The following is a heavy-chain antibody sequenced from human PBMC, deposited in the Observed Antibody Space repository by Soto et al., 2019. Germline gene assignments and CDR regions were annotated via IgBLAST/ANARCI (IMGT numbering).Heavy chain of an antibody. J-gene: IGHJ4*02. Sequence: QVQLVESGGGVVQPGRSLRLSCAASGFTFSSYGMHWVRQAPGKGLEWVAVIWYDGSNKYYADSVKGRFTISRDNSQNTLYLQMNSLRAEDTAVYYGAREGPSIIAAAGIDYWGQGTLVTVSS. D-gene: IGHD6-13*01. CDR3: AREGPSIIAAAGIDY. V-gene: IGHV3-33*01. CDR2: IWYDGSNK. CDR1: GFTFSSYG.